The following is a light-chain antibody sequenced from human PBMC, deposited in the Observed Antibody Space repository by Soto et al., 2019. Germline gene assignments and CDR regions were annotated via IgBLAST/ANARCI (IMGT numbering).Light chain of an antibody. CDR2: GAS. V-gene: IGKV3-20*01. CDR3: QQYGGSFPWT. CDR1: QSFSSGY. J-gene: IGKJ2*02. Sequence: EIVLTQSPGTLSLSPGERATLSCRASQSFSSGYLAWYQQKPGQTPRLLIYGASTRATGIPDRFSGSVSGTEFTLIISRLEPEDFGVYYCQQYGGSFPWTFGQGTKLEIK.